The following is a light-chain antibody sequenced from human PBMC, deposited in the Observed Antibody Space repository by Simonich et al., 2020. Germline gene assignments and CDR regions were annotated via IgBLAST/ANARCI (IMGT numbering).Light chain of an antibody. J-gene: IGKJ2*01. V-gene: IGKV2D-29*02. Sequence: DIVMTQTPLSLSVTPGQPASISCKSSQSLLHSDGKTYLYCYLQKPGQSPQLLIYEVSNRFYGVPDRFSGSGSGTDFTLKISRVEAEDVGVYYCMQSIQSYTFGQGTKLEIK. CDR3: MQSIQSYT. CDR2: EVS. CDR1: QSLLHSDGKTY.